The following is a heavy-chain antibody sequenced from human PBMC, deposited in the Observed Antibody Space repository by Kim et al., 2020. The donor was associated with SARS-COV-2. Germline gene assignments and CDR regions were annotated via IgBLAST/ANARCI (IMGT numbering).Heavy chain of an antibody. V-gene: IGHV3-21*01. CDR2: ISSSSSYI. J-gene: IGHJ4*02. CDR3: ARDRSSGYQLDY. CDR1: GFTFSSYS. Sequence: GGSLRLSCAASGFTFSSYSMNWVRQAPGKGLEWVSSISSSSSYIYYADSVKGRFTISRDNAKNSLYLQMNSLRAEDTAVYYCARDRSSGYQLDYWGQGTLVTVSS. D-gene: IGHD3-22*01.